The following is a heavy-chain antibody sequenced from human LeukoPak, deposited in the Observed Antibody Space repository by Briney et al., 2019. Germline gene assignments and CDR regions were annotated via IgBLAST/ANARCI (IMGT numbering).Heavy chain of an antibody. CDR3: ARERGNTYGPFDF. CDR1: GFTFTNYW. V-gene: IGHV3-74*01. J-gene: IGHJ4*02. Sequence: PGGSLRLSCAASGFTFTNYWMFWVRQAPGKGLVWVSGINPDGSTTTYADSVKGRFTISRDNSRNTLYLQMNSLRAEDTALYFCARERGNTYGPFDFWGQGTLVTASS. D-gene: IGHD5-18*01. CDR2: INPDGSTT.